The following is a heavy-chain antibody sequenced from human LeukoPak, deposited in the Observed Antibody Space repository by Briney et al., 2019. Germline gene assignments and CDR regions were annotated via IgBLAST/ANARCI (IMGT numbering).Heavy chain of an antibody. CDR2: IYYSGST. CDR1: GGSISSGDYY. Sequence: SETLSLTCTVSGGSISSGDYYWSWIRQPPGKGLEWIGYIYYSGSTYYNPSLKSRVTISVDTSKNQFSLKLSSVTAADTAVYYCARSGRKYGDYYFDYWGQGTLVTVSP. J-gene: IGHJ4*02. V-gene: IGHV4-30-4*02. CDR3: ARSGRKYGDYYFDY. D-gene: IGHD4-17*01.